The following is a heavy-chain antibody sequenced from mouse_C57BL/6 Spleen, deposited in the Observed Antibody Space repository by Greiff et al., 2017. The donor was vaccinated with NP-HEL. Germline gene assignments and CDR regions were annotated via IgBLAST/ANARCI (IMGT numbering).Heavy chain of an antibody. Sequence: VQLQQPGAELVKPGASVKLSCKASGYTFTSYWMHWVKQRPGQGLEWIGMIHPNSGSTNYNEKFKSKATLTVDKSSSTAYMQLSSLTSEDSAVYYCAREGITTVDFDYWGQGTTLTVSS. CDR1: GYTFTSYW. J-gene: IGHJ2*01. CDR2: IHPNSGST. V-gene: IGHV1-64*01. D-gene: IGHD1-1*01. CDR3: AREGITTVDFDY.